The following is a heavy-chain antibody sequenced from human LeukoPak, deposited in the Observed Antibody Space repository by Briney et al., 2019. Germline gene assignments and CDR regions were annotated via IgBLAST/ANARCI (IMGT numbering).Heavy chain of an antibody. D-gene: IGHD7-27*01. Sequence: SETLSLTCTVSGGSISNYYWSWIRQPPGKGLEWIGYIYYTGSTKYNPSLKSRVTLSVDSSKTQFSLKLNSVTAADTAVYYCAKSPSWGSGLDAFDIWGQGTMVTVSS. CDR3: AKSPSWGSGLDAFDI. CDR1: GGSISNYY. V-gene: IGHV4-59*01. CDR2: IYYTGST. J-gene: IGHJ3*02.